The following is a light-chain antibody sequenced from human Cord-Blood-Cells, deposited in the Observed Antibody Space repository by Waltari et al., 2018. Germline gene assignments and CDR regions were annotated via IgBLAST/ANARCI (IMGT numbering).Light chain of an antibody. CDR2: QDS. V-gene: IGLV3-1*01. J-gene: IGLJ2*01. CDR1: KLGDKY. CDR3: QAWDSSNVV. Sequence: SYELTQQPSVSVSPGQTASITCSGEKLGDKYACWYQQKPGQSPVLVIYQDSKRPSGIPERFSGSNSGNTATLTISGTQAMDEADYYCQAWDSSNVVFGGGTKLTVL.